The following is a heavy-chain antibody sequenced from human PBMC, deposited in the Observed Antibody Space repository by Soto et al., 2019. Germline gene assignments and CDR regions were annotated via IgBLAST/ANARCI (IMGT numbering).Heavy chain of an antibody. CDR1: GGSVSSGSYY. CDR3: ARGWTGTLGVPDY. J-gene: IGHJ4*02. Sequence: PSETLSLTCTVSGGSVSSGSYYWSWIRQPPGKGLEWIGYIYYSGSTNYNPSLKSRVTISVDTSKNQFSLKLSSVTAADTAVCYCARGWTGTLGVPDYWGQGTLVTVSS. V-gene: IGHV4-61*01. D-gene: IGHD1-1*01. CDR2: IYYSGST.